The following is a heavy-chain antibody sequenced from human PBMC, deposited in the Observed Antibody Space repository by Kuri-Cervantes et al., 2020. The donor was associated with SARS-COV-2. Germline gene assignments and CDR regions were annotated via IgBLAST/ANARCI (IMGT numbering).Heavy chain of an antibody. CDR2: IYYSEST. J-gene: IGHJ4*02. CDR1: GGSFSGYY. V-gene: IGHV4-59*01. D-gene: IGHD6-19*01. Sequence: SQTLSLTCAVYGGSFSGYYWSWIRQPPGKGLEWIGYIYYSESTNYNPSLKSRVTISVDTSKNQFSLELSSVTAADTAVYYCARERGGQWLVRLGYFDYWGQGTLVTVSS. CDR3: ARERGGQWLVRLGYFDY.